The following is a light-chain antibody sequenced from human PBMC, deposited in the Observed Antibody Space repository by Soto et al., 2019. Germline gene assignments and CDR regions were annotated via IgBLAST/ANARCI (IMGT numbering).Light chain of an antibody. CDR3: QQSYSTPYT. Sequence: AIQMTQSPSSLSASVGDRVTITCRASQGIGNELGWYQQRPGKAPKLLIYATSNLQSGVPSRFSGSGSGTDFTLTISSLQPEDFATYYCQQSYSTPYTFGQGTKLEIK. CDR1: QGIGNE. V-gene: IGKV1-6*01. J-gene: IGKJ2*01. CDR2: ATS.